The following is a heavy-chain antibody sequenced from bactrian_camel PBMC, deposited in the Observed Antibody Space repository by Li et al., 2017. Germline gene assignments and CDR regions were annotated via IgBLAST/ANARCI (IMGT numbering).Heavy chain of an antibody. CDR2: LNRDPTT. CDR1: EDAVSNYC. D-gene: IGHD2*01. Sequence: DVQLVESGGGSVQAGGSLRLSCTSSEDAVSNYCMAWIRQAPGKEREAVAVLNRDPTTLYADAVKGRFTISHDSAKNTLDLQMNSLKPEGTAMYYCAAEWEYCSGGSPITPYWGQGTQVTVS. J-gene: IGHJ4*01. CDR3: AAEWEYCSGGSPITPY. V-gene: IGHV3S67*01.